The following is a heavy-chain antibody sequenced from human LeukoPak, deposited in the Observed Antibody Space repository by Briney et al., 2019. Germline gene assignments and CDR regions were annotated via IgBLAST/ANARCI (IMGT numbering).Heavy chain of an antibody. D-gene: IGHD3-10*01. V-gene: IGHV4-4*07. CDR3: ARDRYYYGSGSYRLFDY. J-gene: IGHJ4*02. CDR2: IHTRGST. CDR1: GGSITSYY. Sequence: AETLSLTYTVSGGSITSYYWSWIRQLAGKGLEWIGRIHTRGSTNYNPSLKSRVTMSVDTSKNQFSLKLSSVTAADTAVYYCARDRYYYGSGSYRLFDYWGQGTLVTVSS.